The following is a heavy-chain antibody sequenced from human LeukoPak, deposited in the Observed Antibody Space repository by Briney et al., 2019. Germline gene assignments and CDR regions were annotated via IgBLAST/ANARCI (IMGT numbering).Heavy chain of an antibody. CDR2: IIPILGIA. V-gene: IGHV1-69*04. J-gene: IGHJ4*02. CDR3: ARDTSIGGFDY. CDR1: GYTFTSYG. Sequence: SVKVSCKASGYTFTSYGISWVRQAPGQGLEWMGRIIPILGIANYAQKFQGRVTITADKSTSTAYMELSSLRSEDTAVYYCARDTSIGGFDYWGQGTLVTVSS. D-gene: IGHD1-26*01.